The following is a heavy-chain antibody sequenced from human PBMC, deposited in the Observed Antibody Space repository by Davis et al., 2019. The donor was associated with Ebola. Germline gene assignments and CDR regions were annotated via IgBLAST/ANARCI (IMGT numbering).Heavy chain of an antibody. D-gene: IGHD2-2*01. CDR3: AKFEDIVVVPAAMPGRDGDDYYYGMDV. Sequence: AASVKVSCKASGYTFTGYYMHWVRQAPGQGLEWMGRIIPILGIANYAQKFQGWVTMTRDTSISTAYMELSRLRAEDTAVYYCAKFEDIVVVPAAMPGRDGDDYYYGMDVWGQGTTVTVSS. CDR2: IIPILGIA. CDR1: GYTFTGYY. V-gene: IGHV1-2*04. J-gene: IGHJ6*02.